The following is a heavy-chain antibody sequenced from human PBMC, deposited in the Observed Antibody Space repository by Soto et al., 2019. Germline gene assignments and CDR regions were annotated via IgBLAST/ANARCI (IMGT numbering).Heavy chain of an antibody. CDR3: ARQWAYDSSGYYFLSREQRYHDAFDI. J-gene: IGHJ3*02. D-gene: IGHD3-22*01. CDR1: GGSISSGDYY. V-gene: IGHV4-30-4*01. Sequence: PSETLSLTCTVSGGSISSGDYYWSWIRQPPGKGLEWIGYIYYSGSTYYNPSLKSRVTISVDTSKNQFSLKLSSVTAADTAVYYCARQWAYDSSGYYFLSREQRYHDAFDIWGQGTMVTVSS. CDR2: IYYSGST.